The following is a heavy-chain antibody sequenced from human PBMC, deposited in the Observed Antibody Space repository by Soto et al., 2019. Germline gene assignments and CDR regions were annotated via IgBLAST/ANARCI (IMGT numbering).Heavy chain of an antibody. CDR3: ARYPPLDSSGWRGRLNYYYYYGMDV. J-gene: IGHJ6*02. D-gene: IGHD6-19*01. Sequence: ASVKVSCKASGYTFTSYYMHWVRQAPGQGLEWMGIINPSGGSTSYAQKFQGRVTMTRDTSTSTVYMELSSLRSEDTAVYYCARYPPLDSSGWRGRLNYYYYYGMDVWGQGTTVTVSS. CDR1: GYTFTSYY. CDR2: INPSGGST. V-gene: IGHV1-46*01.